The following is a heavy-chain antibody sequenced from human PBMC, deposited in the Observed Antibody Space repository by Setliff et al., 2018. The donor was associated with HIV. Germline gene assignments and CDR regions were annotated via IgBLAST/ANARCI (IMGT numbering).Heavy chain of an antibody. CDR2: IDYSGSS. J-gene: IGHJ3*02. V-gene: IGHV4-39*01. CDR3: ARHPYPDDAFDI. CDR1: GGSISSSNYY. Sequence: PSETLSLTCTVSGGSISSSNYYWGWIRQPPGKELEWIGSIDYSGSSHYNPSLKSRVTISVDTSKNQFSLKLSSVTAADTAVYYCARHPYPDDAFDIWGRGTMVTVSS.